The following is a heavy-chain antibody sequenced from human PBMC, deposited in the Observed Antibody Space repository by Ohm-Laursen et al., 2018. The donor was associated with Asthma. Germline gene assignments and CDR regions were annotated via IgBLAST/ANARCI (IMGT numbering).Heavy chain of an antibody. CDR2: ISSTSTYI. CDR1: GFTFSTYS. CDR3: FLLHGAGQLLAY. V-gene: IGHV3-21*01. Sequence: SLRLSCAAPGFTFSTYSMNWVRQAPGKGLEWVSSISSTSTYIYFTDSVKGRFTISRDNAKNSLFLQMNSLRAEGTAVYYCFLLHGAGQLLAYWGQGTLVSVSS. D-gene: IGHD5-18*01. J-gene: IGHJ4*02.